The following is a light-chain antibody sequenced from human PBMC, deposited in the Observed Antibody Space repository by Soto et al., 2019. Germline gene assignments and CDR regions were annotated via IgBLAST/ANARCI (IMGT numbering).Light chain of an antibody. J-gene: IGLJ1*01. CDR2: DVS. CDR1: TTDVGGYNY. Sequence: QSALTQPASVPASPGRSITISCTGTTTDVGGYNYVAWYQQHPGKAPKLMIYDVSNRPSGVSNRFSGSKSGNTASLTISGLQAEDEADYYCSSYTSSSTRVFGTGTKVTVL. CDR3: SSYTSSSTRV. V-gene: IGLV2-14*01.